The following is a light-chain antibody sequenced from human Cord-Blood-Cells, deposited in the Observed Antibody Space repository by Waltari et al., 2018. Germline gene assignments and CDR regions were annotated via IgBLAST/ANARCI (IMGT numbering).Light chain of an antibody. V-gene: IGKV4-1*01. CDR2: LAT. Sequence: DIVMTQSHDSLAVLMGERATINCKSSQSVFYSSNNKNYLAWYQQKPGQPHKLLIYLATTRESVVPDRFSGSGSGTDFTLTISSLQAEDVAVYYCQQYYSTPRTFGQGTKVEIK. J-gene: IGKJ1*01. CDR3: QQYYSTPRT. CDR1: QSVFYSSNNKNY.